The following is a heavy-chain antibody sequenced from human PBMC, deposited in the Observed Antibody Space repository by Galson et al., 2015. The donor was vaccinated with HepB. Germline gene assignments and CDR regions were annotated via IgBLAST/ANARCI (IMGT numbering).Heavy chain of an antibody. CDR1: GYSFTTNW. J-gene: IGHJ4*02. CDR2: LYPGDSDT. Sequence: QSGAEVKKPGESLRISCKASGYSFTTNWIAWVRQMPGKGLEWMGILYPGDSDTRYSPSFQGQVTISADKSINTAYLQWSSLKASDTAMYYCAKSGTTGYYFDYWGQGTLVTVPS. CDR3: AKSGTTGYYFDY. V-gene: IGHV5-51*01. D-gene: IGHD4-17*01.